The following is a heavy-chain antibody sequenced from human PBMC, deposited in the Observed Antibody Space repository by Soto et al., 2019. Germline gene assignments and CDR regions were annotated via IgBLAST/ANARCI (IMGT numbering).Heavy chain of an antibody. CDR2: IIPILGIA. D-gene: IGHD6-19*01. CDR1: GGTFSSYT. J-gene: IGHJ4*02. V-gene: IGHV1-69*02. Sequence: GASVKVSCKASGGTFSSYTISWVRQAPGQGLEWMGRIIPILGIANYAQKFQGRVTITADKSTSTAYMELSSLRSEDTAVYYCARASPQQWHEVYYFDYWGQGTLVTVSS. CDR3: ARASPQQWHEVYYFDY.